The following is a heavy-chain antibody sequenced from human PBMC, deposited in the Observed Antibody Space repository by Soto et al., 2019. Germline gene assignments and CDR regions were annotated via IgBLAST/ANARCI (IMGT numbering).Heavy chain of an antibody. V-gene: IGHV4-59*01. D-gene: IGHD2-15*01. CDR2: FYYSGST. Sequence: SETLSLTCTVSGGSISSYYWSWIRQPPGKGLEWIGHFYYSGSTNYNPSLKSRVTISVDTSKNQFSLKLSPVTAADTAVYYCARDGIVSYFDYWGQGTLVTVSS. CDR3: ARDGIVSYFDY. J-gene: IGHJ4*02. CDR1: GGSISSYY.